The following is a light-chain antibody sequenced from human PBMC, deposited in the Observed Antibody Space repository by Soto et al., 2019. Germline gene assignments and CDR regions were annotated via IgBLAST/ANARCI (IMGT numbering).Light chain of an antibody. J-gene: IGKJ1*01. CDR3: QPYNSYSRT. Sequence: DIQMTQSPSTLSASVGDRVKITCRASESISTFLAWYQQKPGKAPNLLIYKASSLESGVPSRFSGSGSGTEFTLTISSLQPDDFATYYCQPYNSYSRTFGQGTKVDIK. CDR1: ESISTF. CDR2: KAS. V-gene: IGKV1-5*03.